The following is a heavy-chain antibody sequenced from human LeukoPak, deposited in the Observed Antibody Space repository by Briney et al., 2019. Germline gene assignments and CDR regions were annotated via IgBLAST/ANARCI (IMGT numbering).Heavy chain of an antibody. CDR3: ARDCSSTSKYYYYCYGMDV. D-gene: IGHD2-2*01. CDR1: GFTFSSYS. CDR2: ISSSSSYI. V-gene: IGHV3-21*01. J-gene: IGHJ6*02. Sequence: GGSLRLSCAASGFTFSSYSMNWVRQAPGKGLEWVSSISSSSSYIYYADSVKGRFTISRDNAKNSLYLQMNSLRAEDTAVYYCARDCSSTSKYYYYCYGMDVWGQGTTVTVSS.